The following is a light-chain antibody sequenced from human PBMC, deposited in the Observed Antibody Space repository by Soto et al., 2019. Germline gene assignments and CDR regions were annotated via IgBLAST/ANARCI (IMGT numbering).Light chain of an antibody. Sequence: DIQMTQSPSTLSASVGDRVTITCRASQSISSWLAWYQQKPGKAPKLLIYEASSSEIGVPPRFSGSGFGTEFPLTISSLQPDDFATYYCQYYKEYSTFGQGTRLAIK. CDR2: EAS. J-gene: IGKJ1*01. CDR1: QSISSW. V-gene: IGKV1-5*03. CDR3: QYYKEYST.